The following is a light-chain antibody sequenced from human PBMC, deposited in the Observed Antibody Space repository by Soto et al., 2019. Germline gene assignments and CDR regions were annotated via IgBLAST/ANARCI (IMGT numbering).Light chain of an antibody. CDR1: QDISKY. CDR2: DAS. Sequence: DIQMTQSPSSLSASVGDRVTITCQASQDISKYLNWYQQKPGKAPKLLIYDASNLETGVPSRFSGSGSGTDFTLTINSLQPEDIAKYYWQQYKSPLSFGPGTKVDIK. J-gene: IGKJ3*01. CDR3: QQYKSPLS. V-gene: IGKV1-33*01.